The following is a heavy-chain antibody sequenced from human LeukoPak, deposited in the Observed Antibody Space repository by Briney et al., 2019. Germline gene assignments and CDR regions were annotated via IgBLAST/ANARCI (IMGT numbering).Heavy chain of an antibody. Sequence: ASVKVSCKASGYTFTGYYMHWVRQAPGQGLEWMGWINPNGGGTNYAQKFQGWVTMTRDTSISTAYMELSRLRSDDTAVYYCARGEGYGGIYGMDVWGQGTTVTVSS. CDR3: ARGEGYGGIYGMDV. D-gene: IGHD4-23*01. J-gene: IGHJ6*02. V-gene: IGHV1-2*04. CDR1: GYTFTGYY. CDR2: INPNGGGT.